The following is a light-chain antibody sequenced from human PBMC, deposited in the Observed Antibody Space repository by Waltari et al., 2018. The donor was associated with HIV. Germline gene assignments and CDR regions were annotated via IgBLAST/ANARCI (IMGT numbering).Light chain of an antibody. CDR1: SSNIGTNY. CDR3: GTWDSSLSLV. V-gene: IGLV1-51*01. CDR2: DNN. J-gene: IGLJ2*01. Sequence: QSVLTQPPSVPAAPGQKVTISCSGSSSNIGTNYFSWYQQLPGTAPKLLIYDNNKRPSGIPDRFSGSKSGTSATLGITGLQTGDEADYYCGTWDSSLSLVFGGGTKLTVL.